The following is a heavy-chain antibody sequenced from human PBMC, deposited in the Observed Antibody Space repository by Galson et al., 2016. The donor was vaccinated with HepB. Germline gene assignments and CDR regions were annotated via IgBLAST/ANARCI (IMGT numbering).Heavy chain of an antibody. Sequence: ETLSLTCGVSGDSISSTNWWTWVRQPPGKGLEWIGCISYSGNTYYNASLKSRVTISLDTSKNHFSLKLSSVTAADTAVYYCARDSGNWFGIDHWGQGTLVPVSS. J-gene: IGHJ4*02. CDR3: ARDSGNWFGIDH. CDR1: GDSISSTNW. V-gene: IGHV4-4*02. D-gene: IGHD1-20*01. CDR2: ISYSGNT.